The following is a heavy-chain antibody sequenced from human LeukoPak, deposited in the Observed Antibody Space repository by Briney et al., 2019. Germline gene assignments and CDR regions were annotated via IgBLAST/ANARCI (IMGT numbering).Heavy chain of an antibody. CDR3: AKDLGRTTDY. CDR2: ISYDGSNK. Sequence: SGGSLKLSCAASGFTFSSYGMHWVRQAPGKGLEWVAVISYDGSNKYYADSVKGRFTISRDNSKNTLYLQMNSLRAEDTAEYYCAKDLGRTTDYWGQGTLVTVSS. J-gene: IGHJ4*02. D-gene: IGHD1-1*01. CDR1: GFTFSSYG. V-gene: IGHV3-30*18.